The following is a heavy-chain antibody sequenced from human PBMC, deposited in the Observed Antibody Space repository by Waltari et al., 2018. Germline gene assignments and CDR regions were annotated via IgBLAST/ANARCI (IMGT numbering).Heavy chain of an antibody. D-gene: IGHD2-2*01. CDR3: ARSPAGLFDY. Sequence: QVQLQQWGAGLLKPSETLSLTCAVYGGSFSGYYWSLIRQPPGKGLEWIGEINQRGSTNCNPSLKSRVTISVDTSKNQFSLKLSSVTAADTAVYYCARSPAGLFDYWGQGTLVTVSS. V-gene: IGHV4-34*01. CDR1: GGSFSGYY. CDR2: INQRGST. J-gene: IGHJ4*02.